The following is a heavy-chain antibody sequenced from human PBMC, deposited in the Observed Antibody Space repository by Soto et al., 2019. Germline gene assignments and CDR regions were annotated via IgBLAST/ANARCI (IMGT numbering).Heavy chain of an antibody. Sequence: ASVKVSCKASGYTFTSYGIGWVRQAPGQGLEWMGWISGYGHTNYAQKLQGRVTMTTDSSTSTVYMELRSLRSDDTAVYYCARVRSSGWFNWFDPWGQGTLVTVSS. J-gene: IGHJ5*02. CDR1: GYTFTSYG. D-gene: IGHD6-19*01. V-gene: IGHV1-18*04. CDR3: ARVRSSGWFNWFDP. CDR2: ISGYGHT.